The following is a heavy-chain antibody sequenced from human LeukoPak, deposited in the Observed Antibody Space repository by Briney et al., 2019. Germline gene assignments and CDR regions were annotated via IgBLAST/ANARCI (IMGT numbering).Heavy chain of an antibody. J-gene: IGHJ6*03. CDR2: IKQDGSEK. CDR3: ARDAPYGDYVSYMDV. V-gene: IGHV3-7*01. Sequence: GGSLRLSCAASGFTFSSYWMSWVRQAPGKGLEWVANIKQDGSEKYYVDSVKGRFTTSRDNAKNSLYLQMNSLRAEDTAVYYCARDAPYGDYVSYMDVWGEGTTVTVSS. D-gene: IGHD4-17*01. CDR1: GFTFSSYW.